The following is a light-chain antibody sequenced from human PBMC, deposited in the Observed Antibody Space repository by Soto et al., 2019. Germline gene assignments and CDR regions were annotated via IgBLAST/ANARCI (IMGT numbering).Light chain of an antibody. CDR1: QSVSSY. V-gene: IGKV3-11*01. CDR3: QQRSNWPPGMYT. CDR2: DAS. J-gene: IGKJ2*01. Sequence: EIVLTQSPATLSLSPGERATLSCRASQSVSSYLAWYQQKPGQAPRLLIYDASNRATGIPARFSGSGSGTDFTLTISSLEPEGFAVYYCQQRSNWPPGMYTFGQGTKVDIK.